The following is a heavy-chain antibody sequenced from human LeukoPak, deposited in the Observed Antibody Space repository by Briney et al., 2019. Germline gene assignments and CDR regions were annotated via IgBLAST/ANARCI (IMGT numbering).Heavy chain of an antibody. CDR2: MNPNSGNT. V-gene: IGHV1-8*03. CDR1: GYTFTSYD. CDR3: ARGAGGSSHFDY. J-gene: IGHJ4*02. D-gene: IGHD1-26*01. Sequence: AXVKVSCKASGYTFTSYDINWVRQAPGQGLEWMGWMNPNSGNTGYAQKFQGRVTITRNTSISTAYMELSSLRSEDTAVYYCARGAGGSSHFDYWGQGTLVTVSS.